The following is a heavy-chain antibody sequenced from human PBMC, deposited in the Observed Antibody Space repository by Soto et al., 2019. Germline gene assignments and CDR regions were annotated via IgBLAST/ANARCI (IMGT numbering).Heavy chain of an antibody. CDR1: GFTFSSYA. J-gene: IGHJ6*03. CDR2: ISGSGGST. Sequence: EVQLLESGGGLVQPGGSLRLSCAASGFTFSSYAMSWVRQAPGKGLEWVSAISGSGGSTYYADSVKGRFTISRDNSKNTLNMQMYRLMAGDTAVYYSVKDFEAGSGWPGGSYYYYYMDVWGKGTTVTVSS. D-gene: IGHD6-19*01. CDR3: VKDFEAGSGWPGGSYYYYYMDV. V-gene: IGHV3-23*01.